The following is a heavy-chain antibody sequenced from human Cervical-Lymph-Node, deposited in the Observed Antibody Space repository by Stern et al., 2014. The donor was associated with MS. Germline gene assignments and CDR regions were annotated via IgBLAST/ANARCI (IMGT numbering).Heavy chain of an antibody. CDR3: ARTYYYGSGSQKDYYGMDV. Sequence: VQLVQSGGGVVQPGRSLRLSCAASGFTFSSYAMHWVRQAPGKGLEWVAVISYEGSNKYYADSVNGRFTISRDNSKNTLYLQMNSLRAEDAAVYYCARTYYYGSGSQKDYYGMDVWGQGTTVTVSS. CDR2: ISYEGSNK. J-gene: IGHJ6*02. V-gene: IGHV3-30-3*01. CDR1: GFTFSSYA. D-gene: IGHD3-10*01.